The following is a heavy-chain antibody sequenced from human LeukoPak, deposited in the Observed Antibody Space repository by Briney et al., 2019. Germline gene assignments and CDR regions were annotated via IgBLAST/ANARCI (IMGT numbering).Heavy chain of an antibody. V-gene: IGHV4-39*01. D-gene: IGHD3-22*01. CDR1: GDSISSSSYY. Sequence: PSETLSLTCTVSGDSISSSSYYWGWIRQPPGKGLEWIGSIYYSGSTYYNPSLKSRVTISVDTSKNQFSLKLSSVTAADTAVYYCARLTAYYDSSGYYFDYWGQGTLVTVSS. CDR3: ARLTAYYDSSGYYFDY. CDR2: IYYSGST. J-gene: IGHJ4*02.